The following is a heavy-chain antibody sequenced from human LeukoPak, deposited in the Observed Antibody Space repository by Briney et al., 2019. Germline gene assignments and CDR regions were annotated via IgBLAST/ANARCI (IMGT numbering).Heavy chain of an antibody. J-gene: IGHJ4*02. CDR2: IYYTGST. CDR1: GGSISSYY. D-gene: IGHD3-22*01. V-gene: IGHV4-59*08. Sequence: SETLSLTCTVSGGSISSYYWTWIRQPPVKGLEWIGYIYYTGSTNYNPSLKSRVTISVDTSKNQFSLKLSSVTAADTAVYYCARHAYHYDSSFDYWGQGALVTVSS. CDR3: ARHAYHYDSSFDY.